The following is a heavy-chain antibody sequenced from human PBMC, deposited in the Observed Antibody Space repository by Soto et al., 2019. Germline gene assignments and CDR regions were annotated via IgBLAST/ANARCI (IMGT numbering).Heavy chain of an antibody. CDR1: GFTFSSYG. Sequence: PGGSLRLSCAASGFTFSSYGMHWVRQAPGKGLEWVAVISYDGSNKYYADSVKGRFTISRDNSKNTLYLQMNSLRAEDTAVYYCAKDLNGNPIGVDYWGQGTLVTVSS. CDR3: AKDLNGNPIGVDY. V-gene: IGHV3-30*18. CDR2: ISYDGSNK. D-gene: IGHD2-8*01. J-gene: IGHJ4*02.